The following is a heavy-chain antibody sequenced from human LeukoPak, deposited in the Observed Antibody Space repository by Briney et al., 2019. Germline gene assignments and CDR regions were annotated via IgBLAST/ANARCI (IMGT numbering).Heavy chain of an antibody. Sequence: SETLSLTCTVSGGSISSYYWSWIRQPPGKGREWIGYIYYSGSTNYNPSLKSRVTISVDTSKNQFSLKLSSVTAADTAVYYCARKYDFWSGHYAFDIWGQGTMVTVSS. CDR3: ARKYDFWSGHYAFDI. CDR1: GGSISSYY. D-gene: IGHD3-3*01. V-gene: IGHV4-59*01. J-gene: IGHJ3*02. CDR2: IYYSGST.